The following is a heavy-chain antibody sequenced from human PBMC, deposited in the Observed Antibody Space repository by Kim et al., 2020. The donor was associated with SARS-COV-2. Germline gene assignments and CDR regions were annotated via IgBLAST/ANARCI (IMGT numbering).Heavy chain of an antibody. V-gene: IGHV4-34*01. CDR3: ARGYGYGRAFDI. J-gene: IGHJ3*02. D-gene: IGHD5-18*01. Sequence: NYNPSRKSRVTISVDTSKNQFSLKLSSVTAADTAVYYCARGYGYGRAFDIWGQGTMVTVSS.